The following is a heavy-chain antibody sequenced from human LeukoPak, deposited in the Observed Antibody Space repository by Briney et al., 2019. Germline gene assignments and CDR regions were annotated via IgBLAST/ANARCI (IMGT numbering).Heavy chain of an antibody. Sequence: PGGSLRLSCAASGFTFSSYGMHWVRQAPGKGLEWVAFIRYDASNEFYTDSVQGRFTISRDNSKNTVYLQMNSLRAEDTAVYYCARDRRWLRWFDPWGQGTLVTVSS. CDR2: IRYDASNE. CDR3: ARDRRWLRWFDP. CDR1: GFTFSSYG. J-gene: IGHJ5*02. V-gene: IGHV3-30*02. D-gene: IGHD5-18*01.